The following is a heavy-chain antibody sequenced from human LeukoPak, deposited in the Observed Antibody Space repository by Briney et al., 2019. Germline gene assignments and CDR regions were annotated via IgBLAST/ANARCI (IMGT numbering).Heavy chain of an antibody. V-gene: IGHV4-61*02. Sequence: SQTLSLTCTVSGGSISSGSYYWSWIRQPAGKGLEWIGRIYTSGSTNYNPSLKSRVTISVDTSKNQFSLKLSSVTAADTAVYYCARAEYYYDSSGYVLPFDYWGQGTLVTVSS. CDR1: GGSISSGSYY. J-gene: IGHJ4*02. D-gene: IGHD3-22*01. CDR2: IYTSGST. CDR3: ARAEYYYDSSGYVLPFDY.